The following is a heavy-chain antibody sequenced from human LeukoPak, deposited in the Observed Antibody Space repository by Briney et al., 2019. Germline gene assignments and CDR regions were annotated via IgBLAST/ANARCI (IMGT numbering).Heavy chain of an antibody. D-gene: IGHD1-26*01. Sequence: SETLSLTCTVSGASISSYYWSWIRQPPGKGLEWIGYIYYRGSTSYNPSLKSRVTISVDTSKNQCSLRLNSVTAADTAVYYCARHPAGATLVDFWGQGTLVTVAS. CDR3: ARHPAGATLVDF. J-gene: IGHJ4*02. V-gene: IGHV4-59*08. CDR1: GASISSYY. CDR2: IYYRGST.